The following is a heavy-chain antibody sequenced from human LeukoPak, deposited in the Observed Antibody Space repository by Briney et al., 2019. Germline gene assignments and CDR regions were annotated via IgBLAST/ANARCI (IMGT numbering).Heavy chain of an antibody. J-gene: IGHJ4*02. CDR2: MNPNSGNT. CDR1: GYTFTSYD. CDR3: ARDPGNKDSSGYFYFDY. D-gene: IGHD3-22*01. V-gene: IGHV1-8*01. Sequence: ASVKVSCKASGYTFTSYDINWVRQATGQGLEWTGWMNPNSGNTGYAQKFQGRVTMTRNTSISTAYMELSSLRSEDMAVYYCARDPGNKDSSGYFYFDYWGQGTLVTVSS.